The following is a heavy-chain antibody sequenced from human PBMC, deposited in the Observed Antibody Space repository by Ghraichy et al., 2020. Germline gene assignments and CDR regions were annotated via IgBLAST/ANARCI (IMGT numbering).Heavy chain of an antibody. J-gene: IGHJ6*02. CDR2: ISSSSSYI. Sequence: GESLNISCAASGFTFSSYSMNWVRQAPGKGLEWVSSISSSSSYIYYADSVKGRFTISRDNAKNTLYLQMNSLRAEDTAVYYCARDGALWFGNSDVWGQGTTVTVSS. CDR3: ARDGALWFGNSDV. V-gene: IGHV3-21*01. CDR1: GFTFSSYS. D-gene: IGHD3-10*01.